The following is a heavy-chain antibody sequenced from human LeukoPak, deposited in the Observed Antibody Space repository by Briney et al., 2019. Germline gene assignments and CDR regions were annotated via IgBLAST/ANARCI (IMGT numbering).Heavy chain of an antibody. D-gene: IGHD2-21*01. CDR2: LNSDGTRI. Sequence: GGSLRLSCTASGFSFSSYWMNWVRQVPGKGLEWVSCLNSDGTRISYADSVKGRFTISRDNANNTLYLQMTSLRVEDTAVYYCVRDGLLWYGGATWGQGTMVTVSS. CDR1: GFSFSSYW. J-gene: IGHJ3*01. V-gene: IGHV3-74*01. CDR3: VRDGLLWYGGAT.